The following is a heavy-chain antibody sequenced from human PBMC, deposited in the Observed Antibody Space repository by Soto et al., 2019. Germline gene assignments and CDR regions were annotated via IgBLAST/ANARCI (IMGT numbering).Heavy chain of an antibody. CDR1: GFTFSSYA. J-gene: IGHJ5*02. Sequence: SLLLSCAASGFTFSSYAMHWVRQAAGKGLEWVAVISYDGSNKYYADSVKGRFTISRDNSKNTLYLQMNSLRAEDTAVYYCARDSNIVVVVAAINWFDPWGQGTLVTVSS. CDR3: ARDSNIVVVVAAINWFDP. CDR2: ISYDGSNK. D-gene: IGHD2-15*01. V-gene: IGHV3-30-3*01.